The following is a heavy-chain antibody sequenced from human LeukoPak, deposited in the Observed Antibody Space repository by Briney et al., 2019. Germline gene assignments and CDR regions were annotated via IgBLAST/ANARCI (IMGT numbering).Heavy chain of an antibody. CDR3: ARDGVTMVRGVKVLDYYYYYMDV. D-gene: IGHD3-10*01. CDR1: GFTFSSYS. CDR2: IKQDGSEK. Sequence: PGGSLRLSCAASGFTFSSYSMNWVRQAPGKGLEWVANIKQDGSEKYYVDSVKGRFTISRDNAKNSLYLQMNSLRAEDTAVYYCARDGVTMVRGVKVLDYYYYYMDVWGKGTTVTVSS. J-gene: IGHJ6*03. V-gene: IGHV3-7*01.